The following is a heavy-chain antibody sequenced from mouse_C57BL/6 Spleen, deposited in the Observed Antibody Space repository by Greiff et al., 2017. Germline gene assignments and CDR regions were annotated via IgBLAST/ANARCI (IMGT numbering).Heavy chain of an antibody. D-gene: IGHD2-1*01. CDR1: GFTFTDYY. J-gene: IGHJ1*03. CDR2: IRNKANGYTT. V-gene: IGHV7-3*01. CDR3: ARYGVYYGNFGYFDV. Sequence: EVQLVESGGGLVQPGGSLSLSCAASGFTFTDYYMSWVRQPPGKALEWLGFIRNKANGYTTEYSASVKGRFTISRDNSQSILYLQMNALRAEDSATYYSARYGVYYGNFGYFDVWGTGTTVTVSS.